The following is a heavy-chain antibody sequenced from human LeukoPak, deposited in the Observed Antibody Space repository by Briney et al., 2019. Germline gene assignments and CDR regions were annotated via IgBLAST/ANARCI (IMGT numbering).Heavy chain of an antibody. CDR2: INPNSGGT. J-gene: IGHJ6*03. V-gene: IGHV1-2*02. CDR1: GYTFTDYY. D-gene: IGHD4-11*01. CDR3: ARDPTVTTSRYYYYYYMDV. Sequence: ASVKVSCKASGYTFTDYYMHWVRQAPGQGLEWMGWINPNSGGTNYAQKFQGRVTMTRDTSISTAYMELSRLRSDDTAVYYCARDPTVTTSRYYYYYYMDVWGKGTTVTVSS.